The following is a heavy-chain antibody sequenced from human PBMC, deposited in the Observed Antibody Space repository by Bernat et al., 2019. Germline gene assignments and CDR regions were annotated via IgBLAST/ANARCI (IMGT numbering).Heavy chain of an antibody. J-gene: IGHJ6*02. V-gene: IGHV3-33*01. CDR2: IWYDGSNK. Sequence: QVQLVESGGGVVQPGRSLRLSCAASGFTFSSYGMHWVRQAPGKGLECVAVIWYDGSNKYYADSVKGRFTISRDNSKNTLYLQMNSLRAEDTAVYYCARSPTDYGDYYYGMDVWGQGTTVTVSS. D-gene: IGHD4-17*01. CDR3: ARSPTDYGDYYYGMDV. CDR1: GFTFSSYG.